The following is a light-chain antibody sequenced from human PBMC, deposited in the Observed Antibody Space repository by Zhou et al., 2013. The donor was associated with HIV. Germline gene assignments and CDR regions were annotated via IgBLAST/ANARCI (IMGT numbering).Light chain of an antibody. J-gene: IGKJ1*01. Sequence: ETEMTQSPTTLSVSPGERATLSCRASQSVTTNLAWYQQKPGQAPRLLIYGASTRAPGIPARFSGSGSGTEFTLTISSLQSEDFAVYYCQQYSNWPTWTFGQGT. V-gene: IGKV3-15*01. CDR1: QSVTTN. CDR3: QQYSNWPTWT. CDR2: GAS.